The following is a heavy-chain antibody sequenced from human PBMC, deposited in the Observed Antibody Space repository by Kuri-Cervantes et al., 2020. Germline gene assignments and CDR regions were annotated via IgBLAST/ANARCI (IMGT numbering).Heavy chain of an antibody. CDR1: GGSISSSSYY. J-gene: IGHJ6*02. CDR3: GGCSYGNSKSYGMNV. Sequence: ESLKISCTVSGGSISSSSYYWSWIRQPPGKGLEWIGSIYYSGSTYYNPSLKSRVTISVDTSKNQFSLKLSSVTAADTAVYYCGGCSYGNSKSYGMNVWGQGTTVTVSS. D-gene: IGHD5-18*01. CDR2: IYYSGST. V-gene: IGHV4-39*01.